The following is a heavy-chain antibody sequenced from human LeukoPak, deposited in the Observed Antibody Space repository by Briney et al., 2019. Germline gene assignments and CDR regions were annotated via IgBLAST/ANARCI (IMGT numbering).Heavy chain of an antibody. V-gene: IGHV4-39*01. D-gene: IGHD3-3*01. CDR3: ARRTSTLTIFGVVIEEYYFDY. CDR2: IYYSGST. J-gene: IGHJ4*02. Sequence: SETLSLTCTVFGGSISSNSYYWGWIRQPPGKGLEWIGSIYYSGSTYYNPSLKSRVTISVDTSKNQFSLKLSSVAAADTAVYYCARRTSTLTIFGVVIEEYYFDYWGQGTLVTVSS. CDR1: GGSISSNSYY.